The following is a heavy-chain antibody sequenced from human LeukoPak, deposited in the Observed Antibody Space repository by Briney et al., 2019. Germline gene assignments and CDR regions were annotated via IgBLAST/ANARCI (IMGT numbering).Heavy chain of an antibody. J-gene: IGHJ6*02. V-gene: IGHV3-7*03. CDR3: ARAVGLDV. Sequence: GGSLRLSCAASGFTFSSYWMNWAHQAPGKGLEWVASINHNGNVNYYVDSAKGRFTISRDNAKNSLYLQMSNLRAEDTAVYFCARAVGLDVWGQGATVTVSS. CDR2: INHNGNVN. CDR1: GFTFSSYW.